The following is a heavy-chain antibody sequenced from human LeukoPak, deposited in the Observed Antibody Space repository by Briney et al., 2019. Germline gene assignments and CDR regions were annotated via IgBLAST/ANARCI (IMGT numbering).Heavy chain of an antibody. D-gene: IGHD3-3*01. J-gene: IGHJ5*02. Sequence: GGSLRLSCAASGFTFSDYWMSWVRQAPGKGLEWVANIKEDGSEQYYVDAVKGRFTVSRDNARKSVYQQMNSLRADDTAVYYCTKRWSVNWFDPWGQGTLVTVSS. CDR1: GFTFSDYW. CDR3: TKRWSVNWFDP. V-gene: IGHV3-7*01. CDR2: IKEDGSEQ.